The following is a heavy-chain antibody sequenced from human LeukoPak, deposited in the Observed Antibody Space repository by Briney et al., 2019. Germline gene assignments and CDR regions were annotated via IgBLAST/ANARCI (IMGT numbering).Heavy chain of an antibody. Sequence: GGSLRLSCAASGFTFSSYAMSWVRQAPGKGLEWVSSNSGSGYTTFYLDSVKGRFTTSRHNSKNTLYLKITNLRAEDTPLYYCAKDAYNWKYYFDCWGQGTLVTAS. D-gene: IGHD1-20*01. V-gene: IGHV3-23*01. CDR3: AKDAYNWKYYFDC. J-gene: IGHJ4*02. CDR1: GFTFSSYA. CDR2: NSGSGYTT.